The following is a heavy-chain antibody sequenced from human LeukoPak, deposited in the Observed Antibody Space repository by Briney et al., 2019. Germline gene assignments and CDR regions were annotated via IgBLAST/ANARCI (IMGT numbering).Heavy chain of an antibody. CDR1: VSGVTINS. V-gene: IGHV1-46*01. J-gene: IGHJ5*02. D-gene: IGHD2-2*02. CDR2: INPSGRRT. Sequence: ASVTLSLTCSVSGVTINSMHWDWLGPRQGPGGMGLINPSGRRTTSAQKVQGRVSMTRDTSTSTVYMELSSLRSEDTAVYYCSRGEYQLLYDHWGQGTLVSVAS. CDR3: SRGEYQLLYDH.